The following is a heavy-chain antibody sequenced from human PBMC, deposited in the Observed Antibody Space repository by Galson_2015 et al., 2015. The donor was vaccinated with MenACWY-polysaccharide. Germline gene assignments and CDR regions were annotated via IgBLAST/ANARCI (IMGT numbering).Heavy chain of an antibody. CDR2: MFYSGNT. CDR3: ARHGAGTLGNYYYGMDV. Sequence: TVSGGSISDSNYYWGWVRQPPGKGLEWIGSMFYSGNTDYNPSPTSRVTIFADTSKKQLSLKLRSVTDADTAVYYCARHGAGTLGNYYYGMDVWGQGTTVTVSS. CDR1: GGSISDSNYY. V-gene: IGHV4-39*01. D-gene: IGHD1/OR15-1a*01. J-gene: IGHJ6*02.